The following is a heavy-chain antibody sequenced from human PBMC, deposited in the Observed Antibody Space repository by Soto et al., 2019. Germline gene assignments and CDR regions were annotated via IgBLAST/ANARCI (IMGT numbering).Heavy chain of an antibody. V-gene: IGHV3-66*01. CDR2: IYSDDNT. Sequence: EELLVESGGGWVQPGGSLRLSCAASGFAVSRSYTSWVRQAPGKGLEWVSIIYSDDNTDYADSVKGRFTISRDNSKNTIYLQMNSLTVEDTAVYYCARDPSSSIAGVWGQGTQVTVSS. CDR1: GFAVSRSY. D-gene: IGHD3-3*02. J-gene: IGHJ4*02. CDR3: ARDPSSSIAGV.